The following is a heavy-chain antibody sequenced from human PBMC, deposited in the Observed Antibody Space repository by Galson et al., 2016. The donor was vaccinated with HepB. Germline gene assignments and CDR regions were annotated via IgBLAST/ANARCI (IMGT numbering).Heavy chain of an antibody. Sequence: SLRLSCAASGFTFSNAWMSWVRQAPGKGLEWVGRIKSKTDGGTTDYAAPVKGRFTISRDDSKNTLYLQMNSLKTEDTAVYYCTTEGFLGYCSSTSCYINHWGQGTLVTVSS. J-gene: IGHJ4*02. CDR1: GFTFSNAW. CDR3: TTEGFLGYCSSTSCYINH. CDR2: IKSKTDGGTT. V-gene: IGHV3-15*01. D-gene: IGHD2-2*01.